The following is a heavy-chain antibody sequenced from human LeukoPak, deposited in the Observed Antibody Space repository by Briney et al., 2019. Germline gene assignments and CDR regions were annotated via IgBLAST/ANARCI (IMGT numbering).Heavy chain of an antibody. J-gene: IGHJ4*02. D-gene: IGHD6-19*01. V-gene: IGHV3-7*01. Sequence: GGSVTLSRPASGSTPSSYWMSWVRQAGGKGLDGVGNIKQDGSEKYYVDSVKGRFTICRDNAKNSLYLQMNSLRAEDTAVYYCARDRGSSGWYEFDYWGQGTLVTVSS. CDR3: ARDRGSSGWYEFDY. CDR1: GSTPSSYW. CDR2: IKQDGSEK.